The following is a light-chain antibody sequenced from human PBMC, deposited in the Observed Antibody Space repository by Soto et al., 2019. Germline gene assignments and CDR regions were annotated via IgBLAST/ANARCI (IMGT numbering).Light chain of an antibody. CDR2: NDD. CDR3: ATWDDSLNGWV. CDR1: TSNIGTNA. Sequence: QSVLSQSPSASGTPGQRVTISCSGRTSNIGTNAVNWYHQVPGTAPKLVLYNDDQRPSGVPDRFSGSRSGTSASLAISGLQSDDEADYYCATWDDSLNGWVFGGGTKLTVL. V-gene: IGLV1-44*01. J-gene: IGLJ3*02.